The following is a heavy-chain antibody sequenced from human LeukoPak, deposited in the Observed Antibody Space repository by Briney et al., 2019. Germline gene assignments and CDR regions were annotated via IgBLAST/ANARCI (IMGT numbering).Heavy chain of an antibody. Sequence: ASVKVSCKASGYTFTSYYTHWVRQAPGQALEWMGILNPSGGSTSYAQKFQGRVTMTRDTSTSTVYMELSSLRSEDTAVYYCARDLVRGPSYGMDVWGQGTTVTVSS. CDR2: LNPSGGST. V-gene: IGHV1-46*01. D-gene: IGHD3-10*01. CDR3: ARDLVRGPSYGMDV. J-gene: IGHJ6*02. CDR1: GYTFTSYY.